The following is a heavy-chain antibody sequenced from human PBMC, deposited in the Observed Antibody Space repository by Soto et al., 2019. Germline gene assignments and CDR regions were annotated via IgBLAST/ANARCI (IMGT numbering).Heavy chain of an antibody. Sequence: SEILSLTCAVYGGSFSGYYWSWIRQPPGKGLEWIGEINHSGSTNYNPSLKSRVTISVDTSKNQFSLKLSSVTAADTAVYYCARGRSMAAVAGTGGFDYWGQGTLVTVSS. D-gene: IGHD6-19*01. V-gene: IGHV4-34*01. J-gene: IGHJ4*02. CDR3: ARGRSMAAVAGTGGFDY. CDR1: GGSFSGYY. CDR2: INHSGST.